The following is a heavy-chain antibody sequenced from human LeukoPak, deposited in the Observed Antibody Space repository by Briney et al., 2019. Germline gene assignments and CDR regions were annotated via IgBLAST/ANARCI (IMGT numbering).Heavy chain of an antibody. CDR1: GFTFSTFW. Sequence: GGSLRLSCAASGFTFSTFWMTWVRQAPGKGLEWVANIKQDGSEKYYVDSVKGRFIISRDNAKNSLYLQMNSLRPEDTAVYYCAKDYIVSSSPIYYFDYWGQGTLVTVSS. J-gene: IGHJ4*02. CDR2: IKQDGSEK. D-gene: IGHD6-6*01. V-gene: IGHV3-7*01. CDR3: AKDYIVSSSPIYYFDY.